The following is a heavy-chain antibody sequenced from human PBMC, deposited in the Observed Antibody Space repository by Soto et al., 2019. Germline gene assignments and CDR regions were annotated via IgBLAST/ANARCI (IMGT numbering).Heavy chain of an antibody. D-gene: IGHD6-13*01. V-gene: IGHV4-31*03. J-gene: IGHJ6*02. Sequence: QVELQESGPGLVKPSQTLSLTCTVSGGSISSGGYYWSWNRQHPGKGLEWIGYIYYSGSTYYNPSIKSRVTISVDTSKNQFSLKLSSVTAADTAVYYCARGDSSTRRLNYYYYGMDVWGQGTTVTVSS. CDR2: IYYSGST. CDR3: ARGDSSTRRLNYYYYGMDV. CDR1: GGSISSGGYY.